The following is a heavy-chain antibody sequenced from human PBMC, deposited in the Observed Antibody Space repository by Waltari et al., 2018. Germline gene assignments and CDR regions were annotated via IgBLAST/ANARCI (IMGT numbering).Heavy chain of an antibody. Sequence: VQPGGSLRLSCAASGFTFASYAMTWVRQAPGKGLEWVSAVRGSGTNTYYADSVKGRFTISRDNSENTLYLQMNSLRAEDTAVYYCAKGHERDFDFWSGYYEVHYYYAMDVWGQGTTVTVAS. D-gene: IGHD3-3*01. CDR2: VRGSGTNT. CDR1: GFTFASYA. CDR3: AKGHERDFDFWSGYYEVHYYYAMDV. V-gene: IGHV3-23*01. J-gene: IGHJ6*02.